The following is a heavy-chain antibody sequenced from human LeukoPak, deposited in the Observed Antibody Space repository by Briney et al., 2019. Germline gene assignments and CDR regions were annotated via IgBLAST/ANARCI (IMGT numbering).Heavy chain of an antibody. CDR3: AKNGLRFLEWLSPDYYYYYMDV. J-gene: IGHJ6*03. CDR2: ISGSGGST. Sequence: GGSLRLSCAASGFTFSSYAMSWVRQAPGKGLECASAISGSGGSTYFADPVKARFTISRDNSKNTLYLQMNSLRAEDTAVYYCAKNGLRFLEWLSPDYYYYYMDVWGKGTTVTVSS. D-gene: IGHD3-3*01. V-gene: IGHV3-23*01. CDR1: GFTFSSYA.